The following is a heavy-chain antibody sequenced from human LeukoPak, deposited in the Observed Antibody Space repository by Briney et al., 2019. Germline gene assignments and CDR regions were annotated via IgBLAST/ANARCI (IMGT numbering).Heavy chain of an antibody. J-gene: IGHJ4*02. V-gene: IGHV3-30*02. Sequence: GGSLRLSCAASGFIFHYYGMHWVRQAPGKGLEWVAFIRYDGGNTYYADSVKGRFTISRDKSKNMVYLQMNSLKVDDTAVYFCAKDDLPGIDHWGQGTLVTVSS. D-gene: IGHD1-1*01. CDR3: AKDDLPGIDH. CDR2: IRYDGGNT. CDR1: GFIFHYYG.